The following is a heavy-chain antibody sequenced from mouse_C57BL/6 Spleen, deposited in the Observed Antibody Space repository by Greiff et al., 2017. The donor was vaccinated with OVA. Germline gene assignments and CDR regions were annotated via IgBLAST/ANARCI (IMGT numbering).Heavy chain of an antibody. CDR2: IYPGDGDT. J-gene: IGHJ4*01. D-gene: IGHD1-1*01. V-gene: IGHV1-82*01. CDR3: GITTVVATEAMDY. Sequence: VQLQQSGPELVKPGASVKISCKASGYAFSSSWMNWVKQRPGKGLEWIGRIYPGDGDTNYNGKFKGKATLTADKSSSTAYMQLSSLTSEDSAVYFCGITTVVATEAMDYWGQGTSVTVSS. CDR1: GYAFSSSW.